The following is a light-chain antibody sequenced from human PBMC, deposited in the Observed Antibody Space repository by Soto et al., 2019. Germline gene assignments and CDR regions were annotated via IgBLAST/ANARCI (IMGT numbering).Light chain of an antibody. CDR2: DAS. CDR3: QQRSKWYT. J-gene: IGKJ2*01. CDR1: QSVSSY. V-gene: IGKV3-11*01. Sequence: EIVLTQSPATLSLSPGERATLSCRASQSVSSYLAWYQQKPRQAPRLLIYDASNKATGIPARFSGSVSGTDFTLTISSLKTEDFAVYYCQQRSKWYTFGQGTKLEIK.